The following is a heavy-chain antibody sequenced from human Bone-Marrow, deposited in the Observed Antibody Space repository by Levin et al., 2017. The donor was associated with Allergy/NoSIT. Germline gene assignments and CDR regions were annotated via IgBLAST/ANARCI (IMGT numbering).Heavy chain of an antibody. CDR1: GFAFSSSW. CDR2: INEEGSEN. Sequence: PGGSLRLSCAASGFAFSSSWMDWVRQAPGKGLEWVANINEEGSENHYVDSVKGRFTVFRDNAKNSLYLQMNSLRAEDAAVYYCARSLNYWGQGILVTVSS. CDR3: ARSLNY. V-gene: IGHV3-7*01. J-gene: IGHJ4*02.